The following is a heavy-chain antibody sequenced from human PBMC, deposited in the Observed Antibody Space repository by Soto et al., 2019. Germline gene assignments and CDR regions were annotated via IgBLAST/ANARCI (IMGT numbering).Heavy chain of an antibody. CDR3: ARAIYSYGYPNWFDP. CDR1: GGTFSSYA. D-gene: IGHD5-18*01. Sequence: QVQLVQSGAEVKKPGSSVKVSCKASGGTFSSYAISWVRQAPGQGLEWMGGIIPIFGTANYAQKFQGRVTITADESTSIAYMELSRLRSEDTAVYYCARAIYSYGYPNWFDPWGQGTLVTVSS. CDR2: IIPIFGTA. J-gene: IGHJ5*02. V-gene: IGHV1-69*01.